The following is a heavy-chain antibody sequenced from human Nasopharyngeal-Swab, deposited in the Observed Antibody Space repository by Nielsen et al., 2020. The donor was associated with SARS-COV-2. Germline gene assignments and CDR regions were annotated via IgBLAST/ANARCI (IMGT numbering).Heavy chain of an antibody. CDR2: ISYDGSNK. Sequence: WIRQPPGKGLEWVAVISYDGSNKYYADSVKGRFTISRDNAKNSLYLQMNSLRAEDTAVYYCARGYCGGACPEGYWGQGTLVTVSS. J-gene: IGHJ4*02. D-gene: IGHD2-21*01. CDR3: ARGYCGGACPEGY. V-gene: IGHV3-33*05.